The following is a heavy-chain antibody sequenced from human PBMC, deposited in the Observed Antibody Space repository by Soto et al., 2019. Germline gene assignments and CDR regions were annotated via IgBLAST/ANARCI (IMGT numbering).Heavy chain of an antibody. J-gene: IGHJ6*01. CDR3: AKSWSGELYYESSAVDV. D-gene: IGHD3-3*01. CDR1: GGYFNNRQTLNSYP. Sequence: QVQVVQSGAEVKWPGSSENVSCKASGGYFNNRQTLNSYPISCVRQAPGQGLEWSGGIIPLLGTTNYAQTFQGRVTITADKSTSTTYLELNNVTSEDTGVYYCAKSWSGELYYESSAVDVWGQGPRVTVSS. CDR2: IIPLLGTT. V-gene: IGHV1-69*06.